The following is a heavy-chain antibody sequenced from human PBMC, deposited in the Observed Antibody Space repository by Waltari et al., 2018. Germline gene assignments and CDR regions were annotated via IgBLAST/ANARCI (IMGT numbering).Heavy chain of an antibody. CDR1: GGSFSGYY. V-gene: IGHV4-34*01. J-gene: IGHJ4*02. Sequence: QVQLQQRGAGLLKPSETLSLTCAVYGGSFSGYYWSWIRQPPGKGLEWIGEINRSGGTTHTPSLMVRVTMSGVTSKNQSSLKLSSVTATDTAVYYCARGPANFDYWGQGTLVTVSS. CDR3: ARGPANFDY. CDR2: INRSGGT.